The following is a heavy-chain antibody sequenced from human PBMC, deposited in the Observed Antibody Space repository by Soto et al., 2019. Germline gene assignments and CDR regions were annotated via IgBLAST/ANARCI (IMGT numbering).Heavy chain of an antibody. CDR2: ISGSGGST. V-gene: IGHV3-23*01. D-gene: IGHD2-8*02. Sequence: EVQLLESGGGLVQPGGSLRLSCAASGFTFSSYAMSWVRQAPGKGLEWVSAISGSGGSTYYADSVKGRFTISRDNSKNARYLQMTSLSAADPAVYYFAKDRGVYYSYGMDVWGPGTTVTVSS. CDR3: AKDRGVYYSYGMDV. J-gene: IGHJ6*02. CDR1: GFTFSSYA.